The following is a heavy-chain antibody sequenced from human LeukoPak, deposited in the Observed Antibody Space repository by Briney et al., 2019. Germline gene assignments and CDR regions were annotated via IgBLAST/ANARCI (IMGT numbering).Heavy chain of an antibody. Sequence: GGSLRLSCVASEFTSASYAMTWVRLIPGKKLEWVASIGGSGINTNYADTVRGRFTISRDNSKNTLYLQMNSLRAEDTAVYYCGRDPNGDYVGAFEFWGQGTLVSVSS. D-gene: IGHD4-17*01. V-gene: IGHV3-23*01. CDR1: EFTSASYA. CDR3: GRDPNGDYVGAFEF. J-gene: IGHJ3*01. CDR2: IGGSGINT.